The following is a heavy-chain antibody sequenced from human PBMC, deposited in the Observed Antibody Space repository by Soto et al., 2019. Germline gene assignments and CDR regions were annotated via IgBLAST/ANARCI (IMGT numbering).Heavy chain of an antibody. V-gene: IGHV4-61*01. CDR3: ARTPRCSSTSCYYFDY. J-gene: IGHJ4*02. CDR2: IYYSGST. D-gene: IGHD2-2*01. Sequence: SETLSLTCTVSGGSVSSGSYYWSWIRQPPGKGLEWIGYIYYSGSTNYNPSLKSRVTISVDTSKNQFSLKLSSVTAADTAVYYCARTPRCSSTSCYYFDYWGQGTLVTVSS. CDR1: GGSVSSGSYY.